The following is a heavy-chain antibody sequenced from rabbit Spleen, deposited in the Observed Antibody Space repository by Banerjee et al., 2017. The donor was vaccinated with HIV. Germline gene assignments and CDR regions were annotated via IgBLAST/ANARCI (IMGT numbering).Heavy chain of an antibody. CDR1: GFSFSNKAV. V-gene: IGHV1S45*01. Sequence: QEQLVESGGGLVKPEGSLKLSCTASGFSFSNKAVMCWARQAPGKGLEWIACINAVTGKAVYASWAKGRFTFSKTSSTTVTLQMTSLTVADTATYFCARDSDGVIGWNFGWWGPGTLVTVS. D-gene: IGHD1-1*01. CDR2: INAVTGKA. CDR3: ARDSDGVIGWNFGW. J-gene: IGHJ4*01.